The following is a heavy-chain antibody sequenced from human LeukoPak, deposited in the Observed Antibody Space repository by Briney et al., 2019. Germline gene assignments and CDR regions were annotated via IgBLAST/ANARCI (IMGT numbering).Heavy chain of an antibody. V-gene: IGHV4-31*03. J-gene: IGHJ4*02. D-gene: IGHD4-17*01. CDR3: ARWATDYAHYYFDY. CDR1: GGSISSGGYY. Sequence: PSETLSLTCTVSGGSISSGGYYWSWIRQQPGKGLEWIGYIYYSGSTYYNPSLKSRVTISVDTSKNQFSLKLSSVTAADTAVYYCARWATDYAHYYFDYWGQGTLVTVSS. CDR2: IYYSGST.